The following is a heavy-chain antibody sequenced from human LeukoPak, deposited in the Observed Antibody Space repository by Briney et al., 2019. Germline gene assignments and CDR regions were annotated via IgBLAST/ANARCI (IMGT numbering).Heavy chain of an antibody. V-gene: IGHV3-64D*06. Sequence: PGGSLRLSCSASGFTFGSYAMHWVRQAPGKGLEYVSAISSNGGSTYYADSVKGRFTISRDNSKNTLYLQMSSLRAEDTAVYYCVKESVTMVRGDPGDYWGQGTLVTVSS. D-gene: IGHD3-10*01. CDR1: GFTFGSYA. CDR3: VKESVTMVRGDPGDY. CDR2: ISSNGGST. J-gene: IGHJ4*02.